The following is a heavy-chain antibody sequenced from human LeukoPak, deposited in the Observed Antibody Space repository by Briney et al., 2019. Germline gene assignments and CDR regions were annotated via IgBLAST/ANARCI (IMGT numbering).Heavy chain of an antibody. J-gene: IGHJ4*02. CDR2: FDPENDER. V-gene: IGHV1-24*01. CDR1: GQSLSELT. CDR3: ATEMTSVVPDY. Sequence: ASVKVSCKVSGQSLSELTMHWVRQAPGKGREWMGGFDPENDERLYARNLRGRVTMTEDTSTDTAYMELSSLRSEDTAVYFCATEMTSVVPDYWGQGTLVTVSS. D-gene: IGHD4-11*01.